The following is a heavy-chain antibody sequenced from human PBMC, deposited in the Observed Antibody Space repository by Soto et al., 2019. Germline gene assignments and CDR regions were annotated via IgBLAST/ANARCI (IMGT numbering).Heavy chain of an antibody. CDR2: INHSGSA. D-gene: IGHD2-15*01. CDR1: GGSFSGYY. Sequence: VTLSLTCAVYGGSFSGYYWSWIRQPPGKGPEWIGEINHSGSADYNPSLKSRVTISLDTSRNQFSLKLSSVTAADTAVYYCARILFTGDYYYGLDVWGQGTKVTVSS. CDR3: ARILFTGDYYYGLDV. V-gene: IGHV4-34*01. J-gene: IGHJ6*02.